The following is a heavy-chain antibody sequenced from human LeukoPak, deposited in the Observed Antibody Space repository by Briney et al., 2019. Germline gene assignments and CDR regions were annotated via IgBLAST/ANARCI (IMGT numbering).Heavy chain of an antibody. CDR2: IANGAT. CDR1: GGSISSYY. Sequence: SETLRLSCTAAGGSISSYYRNWIRQTPGKGLEWVGHIANGATDYNPSLKSRAIISVDTSKNQISLRLTSVTAADTAVYHCARDKAHSYGYYFDPWGRGTQVLVSS. D-gene: IGHD3-10*01. CDR3: ARDKAHSYGYYFDP. J-gene: IGHJ4*02. V-gene: IGHV4-4*08.